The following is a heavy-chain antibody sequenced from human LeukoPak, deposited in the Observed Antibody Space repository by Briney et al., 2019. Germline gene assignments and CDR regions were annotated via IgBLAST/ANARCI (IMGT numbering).Heavy chain of an antibody. Sequence: PSETLSLTCAVYGGSFSGYYWVWVRQPPGKGLEWIGEINKSGNTEHNPSVKGRVTISLDASKNQFSLRLTSVTAADTAVYYCARGYGSGSYYKYWGQGTLVTVSS. D-gene: IGHD3-10*01. V-gene: IGHV4-34*01. CDR3: ARGYGSGSYYKY. CDR1: GGSFSGYY. J-gene: IGHJ4*02. CDR2: INKSGNT.